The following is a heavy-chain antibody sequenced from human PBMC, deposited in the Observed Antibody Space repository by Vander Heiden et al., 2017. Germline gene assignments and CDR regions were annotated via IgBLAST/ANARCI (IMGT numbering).Heavy chain of an antibody. J-gene: IGHJ3*02. CDR3: APPWGNRFDI. CDR1: GFALRNYA. CDR2: ITGSGDDT. D-gene: IGHD3-16*01. Sequence: EVQLLESGGGLVQHGESRSLSCAASGFALRNYAMNWPRQAPGKGLAWVAAITGSGDDTFYEESVKGRFTISRDNSKNMLYLQMNSLRAEDTALYYCAPPWGNRFDIWVQVTMVTVSS. V-gene: IGHV3-23*01.